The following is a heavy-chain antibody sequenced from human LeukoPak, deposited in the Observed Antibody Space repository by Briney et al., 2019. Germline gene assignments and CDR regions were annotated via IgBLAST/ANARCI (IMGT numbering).Heavy chain of an antibody. CDR1: GFTFRKYW. D-gene: IGHD5-12*01. V-gene: IGHV3-74*01. CDR2: INPDDGST. J-gene: IGHJ4*02. CDR3: ARDPTQWLRYGYFDY. Sequence: GGSLRLSCAASGFTFRKYWLHWVRQAPGKGLVWVSRINPDDGSTSYADSVKGRFTISRDNAKSTLYLQMNSLRAEDTAVYYCARDPTQWLRYGYFDYWGQGTLVTISS.